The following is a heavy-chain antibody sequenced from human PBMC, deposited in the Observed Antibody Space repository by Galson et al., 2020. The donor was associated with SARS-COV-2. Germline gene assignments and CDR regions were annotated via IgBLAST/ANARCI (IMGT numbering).Heavy chain of an antibody. V-gene: IGHV4-59*01. CDR2: IYYSGST. CDR1: GGSISSYY. J-gene: IGHJ6*03. CDR3: ARGHSNYFYYYYMDV. Sequence: SETLSLTCTVSGGSISSYYWSWIRQPPGKGLEWIGYIYYSGSTNYNPSLKSRVTISVDTSKNQFSLKLSSVTAADTAVYYCARGHSNYFYYYYMDVWGKGTTVTVSS. D-gene: IGHD4-4*01.